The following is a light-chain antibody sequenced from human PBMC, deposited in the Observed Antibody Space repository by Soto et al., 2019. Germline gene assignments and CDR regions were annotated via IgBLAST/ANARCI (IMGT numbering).Light chain of an antibody. V-gene: IGKV1-5*01. CDR2: DVS. Sequence: IQMTQSPSTLSASVGDRVTITCRASQGVDTWLAWYQQKPGKAPKLLIYDVSNLETGVPSRFSGSGSGTEFTLTISSLQPDDSATYYCQQYNRFWTFGQGTKVEIK. CDR1: QGVDTW. CDR3: QQYNRFWT. J-gene: IGKJ1*01.